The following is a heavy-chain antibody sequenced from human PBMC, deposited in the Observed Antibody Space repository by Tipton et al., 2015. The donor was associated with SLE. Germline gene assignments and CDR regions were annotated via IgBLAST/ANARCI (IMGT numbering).Heavy chain of an antibody. D-gene: IGHD3-10*01. V-gene: IGHV4-39*07. Sequence: GLVKPSETLSLTCTVSGGSISSSSYYWGWIRQPPGKGLEWIGSIYYSGSTYYNPSLKSRVTISVDTSKNQFSLKLSSVTAADTAVYYCARDQRELLWFGELKGDDAFDIWGQGTMVTVSS. J-gene: IGHJ3*02. CDR3: ARDQRELLWFGELKGDDAFDI. CDR2: IYYSGST. CDR1: GGSISSSSYY.